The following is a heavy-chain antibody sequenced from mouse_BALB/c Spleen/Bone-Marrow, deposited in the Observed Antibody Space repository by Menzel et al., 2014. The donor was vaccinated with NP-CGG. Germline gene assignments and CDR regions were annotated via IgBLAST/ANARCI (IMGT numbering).Heavy chain of an antibody. Sequence: VQLQQSGAELVKPGASVRLSCIASGFNIKDTYMHWVKQRPDQGLEWIGRIDPANGNAKHDPKFQGKAAITADTSSNTTCLQRSSLTSEGAAVYYCAIYFYVHHWGQGTPLTGSS. CDR3: AIYFYVHH. V-gene: IGHV14-3*02. D-gene: IGHD2-3*01. J-gene: IGHJ2*01. CDR2: IDPANGNA. CDR1: GFNIKDTY.